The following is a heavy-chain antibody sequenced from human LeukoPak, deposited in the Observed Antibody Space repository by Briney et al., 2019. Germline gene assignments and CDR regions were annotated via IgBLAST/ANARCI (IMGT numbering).Heavy chain of an antibody. V-gene: IGHV4-39*01. CDR3: ARHTVTTWSDFDY. J-gene: IGHJ4*02. CDR2: IYYSGST. Sequence: KPSENLSLTCTVSGGSISSSSYYWGWIRQPPGKGLEWIGSIYYSGSTYYNPSLKSRVTISVDTSKNQFSLKLSSVTAADTAVYYCARHTVTTWSDFDYWGQGTLVTVSS. CDR1: GGSISSSSYY. D-gene: IGHD4-11*01.